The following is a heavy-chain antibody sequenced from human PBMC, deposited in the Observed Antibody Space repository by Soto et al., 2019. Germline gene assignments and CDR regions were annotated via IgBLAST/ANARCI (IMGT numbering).Heavy chain of an antibody. D-gene: IGHD2-21*02. CDR3: AWEWVTNYYYYGMDV. J-gene: IGHJ6*02. CDR2: IWYDGSNK. Sequence: VGSLRLSCAASGFTFSSYGMHWVRQAPGKGLEWVAVIWYDGSNKYYADSVKGRFTISRDNSKNTLYLQMNSLRAEDTAVYYCAWEWVTNYYYYGMDVWGQGTTVTVSS. V-gene: IGHV3-33*01. CDR1: GFTFSSYG.